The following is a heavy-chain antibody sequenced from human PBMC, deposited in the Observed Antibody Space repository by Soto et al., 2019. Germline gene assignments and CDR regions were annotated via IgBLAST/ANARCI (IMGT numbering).Heavy chain of an antibody. Sequence: QVQPVQSGSEVKKPGSSVRVSCKTGSFYAVSWVRQAPGQGLEWMGGLIPVFDTPSYAQKFQGRVTITADESKSTAYMELSSLRSEDTAFYYCASTPVTGRDIYYGRDAWDQGIAVTVSS. CDR3: ASTPVTGRDIYYGRDA. D-gene: IGHD2-21*02. CDR2: LIPVFDTP. CDR1: SFYA. J-gene: IGHJ6*02. V-gene: IGHV1-69*01.